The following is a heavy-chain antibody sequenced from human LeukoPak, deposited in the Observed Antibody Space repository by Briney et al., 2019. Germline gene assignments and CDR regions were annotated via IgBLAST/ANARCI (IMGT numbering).Heavy chain of an antibody. D-gene: IGHD6-19*01. V-gene: IGHV1-69*04. J-gene: IGHJ6*02. CDR3: ARAVAGYYYYGMDV. Sequence: GSSVKVSCKASGGTFSSYAISWVRQAPGQGLEWMGRIIPILGIANYAQKFQGRVTITADKSTSTAYMELSSLRFEDTAVYYCARAVAGYYYYGMDVWGQGTTVTVSS. CDR2: IIPILGIA. CDR1: GGTFSSYA.